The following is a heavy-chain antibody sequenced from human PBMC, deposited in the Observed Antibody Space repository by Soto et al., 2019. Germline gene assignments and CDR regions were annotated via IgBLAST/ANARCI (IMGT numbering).Heavy chain of an antibody. CDR3: AKGGDFGDYNYYYGMDV. Sequence: PGGSLRLSCAASGFTFSSYGMHWVRQAPGKGLEWVAVISYDGSNKYYADSVKGRFTISRDNSKNTLYLQMNSLRAEDTAVYYCAKGGDFGDYNYYYGMDVWGQGTTVTVSS. J-gene: IGHJ6*02. CDR1: GFTFSSYG. D-gene: IGHD2-21*01. CDR2: ISYDGSNK. V-gene: IGHV3-30*18.